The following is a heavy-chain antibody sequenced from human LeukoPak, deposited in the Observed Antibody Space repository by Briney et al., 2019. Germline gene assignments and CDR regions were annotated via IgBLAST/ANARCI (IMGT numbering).Heavy chain of an antibody. CDR1: GGSISSYY. V-gene: IGHV4-59*01. D-gene: IGHD3-22*01. CDR3: ARSYYYDSSGYYLGGYYFDY. Sequence: SETLSLTCTVSGGSISSYYWSWIRQPPGKGLEWIGYIYYSGSTNCNPSLKSRVTISVDTSKNQFSLKLSSVTAADTAVYYCARSYYYDSSGYYLGGYYFDYWGQGTLVTVSS. J-gene: IGHJ4*02. CDR2: IYYSGST.